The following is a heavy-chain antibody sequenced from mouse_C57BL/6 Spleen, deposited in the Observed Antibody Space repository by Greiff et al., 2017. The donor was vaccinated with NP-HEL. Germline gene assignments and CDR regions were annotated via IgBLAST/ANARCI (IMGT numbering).Heavy chain of an antibody. Sequence: VHLVESGPELVKPGASVKLSCKASGYTFTSYDINWVKQRPGQGLEWIGWIYPRDGSTKYNEKFKGKATLTVDTSSSTAYMELHSLTSEDSAVYFCARSGSSYNWYFDVWGTGTTVTVSS. V-gene: IGHV1-85*01. J-gene: IGHJ1*03. CDR3: ARSGSSYNWYFDV. CDR1: GYTFTSYD. CDR2: IYPRDGST. D-gene: IGHD1-1*01.